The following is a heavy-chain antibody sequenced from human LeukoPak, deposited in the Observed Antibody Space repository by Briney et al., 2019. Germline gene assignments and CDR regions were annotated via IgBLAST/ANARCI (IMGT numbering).Heavy chain of an antibody. CDR2: IYYSGST. V-gene: IGHV4-39*01. CDR1: GVSISSSSYD. Sequence: PSETLSLTCTVSGVSISSSSYDWGWIRQPPGKGLEWIGSIYYSGSTYYNPSLKSRVTISVDTSKNQFSLKLSSVTAADTAVYYCARRLAGTEDYWGQGTLVTVSS. J-gene: IGHJ4*02. D-gene: IGHD6-13*01. CDR3: ARRLAGTEDY.